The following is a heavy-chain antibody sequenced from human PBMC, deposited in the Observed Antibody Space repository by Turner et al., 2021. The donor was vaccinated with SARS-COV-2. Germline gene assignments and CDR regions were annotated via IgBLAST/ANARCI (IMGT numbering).Heavy chain of an antibody. J-gene: IGHJ5*02. D-gene: IGHD3-9*01. CDR1: GYTFTGYY. V-gene: IGHV1-2*02. Sequence: QVQLVQSGAEVKKPGASVKVSCKASGYTFTGYYKHWVRQAPGQGLEWMGWISPNSGGTNYAQKFQGRVTMTRNTFISTAYMGRSSLGSEDTAIYYCARAPQLTVWFDPWGQGTLVTVSS. CDR3: ARAPQLTVWFDP. CDR2: ISPNSGGT.